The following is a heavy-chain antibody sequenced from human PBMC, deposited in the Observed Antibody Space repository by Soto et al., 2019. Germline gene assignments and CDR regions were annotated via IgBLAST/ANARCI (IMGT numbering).Heavy chain of an antibody. CDR1: GASISGFY. CDR2: IYATGTT. V-gene: IGHV4-4*07. CDR3: VRDGTKTLRNWFDP. Sequence: SETLSLTCTVSGASISGFYWSWIRKSAGKGLEWIGRIYATGTTDYNLSLKSRVMMSVDTSKKQFSLKLRSVTAADTAVYYCVRDGTKTLRNWFDPWGQGISVTVSS. J-gene: IGHJ5*02. D-gene: IGHD1-1*01.